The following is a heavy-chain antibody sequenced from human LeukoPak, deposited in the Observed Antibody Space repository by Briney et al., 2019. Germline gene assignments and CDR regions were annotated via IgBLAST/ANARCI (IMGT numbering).Heavy chain of an antibody. V-gene: IGHV1-8*01. D-gene: IGHD3-3*01. J-gene: IGHJ4*02. Sequence: ASVKVSCKASGYTFISYQINWVRQATGQGLEWMGWLNPDTGDTGSSQKFQGRVTITRNTSINTAYMELSSLRSEDTAVYYCARGAQKRVVTNDFDFWGQGTLVTVSS. CDR2: LNPDTGDT. CDR3: ARGAQKRVVTNDFDF. CDR1: GYTFISYQ.